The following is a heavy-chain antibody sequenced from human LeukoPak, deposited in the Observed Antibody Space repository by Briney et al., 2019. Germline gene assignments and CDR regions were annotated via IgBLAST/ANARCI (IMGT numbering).Heavy chain of an antibody. CDR3: ARVNRYYGSGSYVYYYYGMDV. D-gene: IGHD3-10*01. Sequence: SETLSLTCTVSGGSISSGGHYWSWIRQHPGKGLEWIGYIYYSGSTYYNPSLKSRVTISVDTSKNQFSLKLSSVTAADTAVYYCARVNRYYGSGSYVYYYYGMDVWGQGTTVTVSS. V-gene: IGHV4-31*03. CDR2: IYYSGST. CDR1: GGSISSGGHY. J-gene: IGHJ6*02.